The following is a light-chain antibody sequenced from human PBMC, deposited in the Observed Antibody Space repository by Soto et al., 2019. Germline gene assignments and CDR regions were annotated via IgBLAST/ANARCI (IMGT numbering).Light chain of an antibody. CDR1: SSDVGGYNY. J-gene: IGLJ2*01. CDR3: SSYTSSSTLYVV. Sequence: QSALTQPASVSGSPGQSITISCTGTSSDVGGYNYVSWYQRHPGKAPKLMIYEVSNRPSGVSNRFSGSKSGNTASLTISGLQAEDEADYYCSSYTSSSTLYVVFGGGTKLTVL. CDR2: EVS. V-gene: IGLV2-14*01.